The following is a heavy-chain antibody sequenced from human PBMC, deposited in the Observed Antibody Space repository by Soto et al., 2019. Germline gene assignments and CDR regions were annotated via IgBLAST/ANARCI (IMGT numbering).Heavy chain of an antibody. J-gene: IGHJ6*02. CDR2: SNAANGHT. D-gene: IGHD3-16*01. Sequence: GASAKVSCKASGYTFSIYSMHWVRQAPGQRLEWMGWSNAANGHTQYSQDLQGRVTITRDTSASTAYMELSSLRSEDMAVYYCARDGGSGMDVWGQGTTVTVSS. V-gene: IGHV1-3*02. CDR3: ARDGGSGMDV. CDR1: GYTFSIYS.